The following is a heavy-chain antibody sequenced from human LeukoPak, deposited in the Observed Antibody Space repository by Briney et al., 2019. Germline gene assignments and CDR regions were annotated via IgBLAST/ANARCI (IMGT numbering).Heavy chain of an antibody. J-gene: IGHJ4*02. Sequence: WAAVTVSCKASGYTFTSYAMKWVGQAARQGLEGVGWINTNTGNPTYAQGFTGRFVFSLDTSVSTACLPISSLKAEDTAVYYCARELPLDYYDSSGYESDYWAQGTLVTAPS. CDR2: INTNTGNP. V-gene: IGHV7-4-1*02. CDR3: ARELPLDYYDSSGYESDY. CDR1: GYTFTSYA. D-gene: IGHD3-22*01.